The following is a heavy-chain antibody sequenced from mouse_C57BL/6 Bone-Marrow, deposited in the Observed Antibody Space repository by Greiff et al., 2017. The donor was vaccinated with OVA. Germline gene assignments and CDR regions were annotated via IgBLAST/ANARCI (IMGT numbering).Heavy chain of an antibody. CDR1: GFTFSSYT. Sequence: EVKLMESGGGLVKPGGSLKLSCAASGFTFSSYTMSWVRQTPEKRLEWVATISGGGGNTYYPDSVKGRFTISSDNAKNTLYLQMSSLRAEDTALYYCARIYDGYIGGFAYWGQGTLVTVSA. CDR3: ARIYDGYIGGFAY. J-gene: IGHJ3*01. CDR2: ISGGGGNT. V-gene: IGHV5-9*01. D-gene: IGHD2-3*01.